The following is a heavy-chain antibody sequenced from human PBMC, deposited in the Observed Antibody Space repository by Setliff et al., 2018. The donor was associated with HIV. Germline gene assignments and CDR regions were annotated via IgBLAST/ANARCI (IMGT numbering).Heavy chain of an antibody. CDR3: ARLVRGGSGHYFDY. D-gene: IGHD3-10*01. CDR1: GVTFSSNNYY. V-gene: IGHV4-39*07. J-gene: IGHJ4*02. CDR2: VFYSGST. Sequence: SETLSLTCAVSGVTFSSNNYYWGWIRQPPGKGLEWIGTVFYSGSTSYSLPLKSRVTISVDTSKNQFSLKLKSVTAADTALYYCARLVRGGSGHYFDYWGQGKLVTVSS.